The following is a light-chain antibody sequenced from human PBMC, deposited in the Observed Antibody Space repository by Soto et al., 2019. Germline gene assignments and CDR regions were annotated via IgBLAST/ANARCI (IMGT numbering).Light chain of an antibody. CDR1: QGIRSY. V-gene: IGKV1-9*01. CDR3: QQLNIYPIT. J-gene: IGKJ5*01. CDR2: IAS. Sequence: DIHGTQSPSFLSGSVGDQVDITCRASQGIRSYLAWYQQKPGRAPKLLMYIASTLQTGVPSRFSGSGSGTEFTLTISSLQPEDFATYYCQQLNIYPITFGQGTRLEIK.